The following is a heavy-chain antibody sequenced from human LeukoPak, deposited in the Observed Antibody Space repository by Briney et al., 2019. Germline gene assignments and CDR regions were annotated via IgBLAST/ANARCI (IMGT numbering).Heavy chain of an antibody. CDR2: IWYDGTNK. CDR1: GFTFSSYS. CDR3: ARAAYDSSGYLTL. D-gene: IGHD3-22*01. Sequence: GGSLRLSCAASGFTFSSYSMNWVRQAPGKGLEWVAVIWYDGTNKYYADSVKGRFTISRDNSKNTLFLQMNSPRAEDTAVYYCARAAYDSSGYLTLWGQGTLVTVSS. J-gene: IGHJ4*02. V-gene: IGHV3-33*08.